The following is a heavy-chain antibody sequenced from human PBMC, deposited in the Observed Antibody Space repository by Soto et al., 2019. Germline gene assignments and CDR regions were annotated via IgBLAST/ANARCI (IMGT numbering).Heavy chain of an antibody. J-gene: IGHJ5*02. CDR2: IYHSGST. V-gene: IGHV4-28*03. D-gene: IGHD3-22*01. Sequence: SETLSLTCAVSGYSISSNNWWGWIRQPPGKGLEWIGYIYHSGSTYYNLALKSRVTTSVDTSKNQFSLKLSSVSAVDTAVYFCARGIYHSTSGDNWFDPWGQGTLVTAPQ. CDR1: GYSISSNNW. CDR3: ARGIYHSTSGDNWFDP.